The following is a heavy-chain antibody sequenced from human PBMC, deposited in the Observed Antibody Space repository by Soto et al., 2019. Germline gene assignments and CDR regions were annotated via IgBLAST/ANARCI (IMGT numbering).Heavy chain of an antibody. D-gene: IGHD5-18*01. Sequence: QVQLVQSGAEVQKPGASVKVSCEASGYTFTNYYMHWVRQAPGQGLEWMGIFNPSDGSTSFAQKFQGRVTMTRDTSTSTVYMELSSLRSEDTAMYYCARGGYSYGNWFDPWGQGTLVTVSS. CDR1: GYTFTNYY. CDR3: ARGGYSYGNWFDP. V-gene: IGHV1-46*01. CDR2: FNPSDGST. J-gene: IGHJ5*02.